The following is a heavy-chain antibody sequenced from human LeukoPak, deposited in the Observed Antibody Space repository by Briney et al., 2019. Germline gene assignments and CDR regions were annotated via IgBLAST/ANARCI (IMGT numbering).Heavy chain of an antibody. D-gene: IGHD1-26*01. J-gene: IGHJ5*02. CDR3: ARDSRVRAAPSGWFDP. Sequence: ASVKVSCKASGYTFTGYYMHWVRQAPGQGLEWMGWINPNSGGTNYAQKFQGRVTMTRDTPISTAYMELSRLRSDDTAVYYCARDSRVRAAPSGWFDPWGQGTLVTVSS. V-gene: IGHV1-2*02. CDR2: INPNSGGT. CDR1: GYTFTGYY.